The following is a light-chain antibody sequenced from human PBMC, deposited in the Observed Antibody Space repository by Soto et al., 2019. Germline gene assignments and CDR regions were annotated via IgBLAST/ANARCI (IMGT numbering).Light chain of an antibody. CDR1: QGITNC. CDR3: QKYDGAPHT. V-gene: IGKV1-27*01. CDR2: AAS. Sequence: DIQMTQSPSSLSASVGDRVTITCRASQGITNCLAWYQQKPGKVPKLLIYAASTLQSGVSSRFSGSGSGTEFTLTISSLQPEDVATYYCQKYDGAPHTFGGGTKVEIK. J-gene: IGKJ4*01.